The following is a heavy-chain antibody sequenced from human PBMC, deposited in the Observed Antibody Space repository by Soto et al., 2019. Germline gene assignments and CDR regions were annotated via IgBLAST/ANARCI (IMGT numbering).Heavy chain of an antibody. CDR2: ISYDGSNK. CDR1: GFTFSSYA. CDR3: ARDLNYDFWSGYNYYYGMDV. J-gene: IGHJ6*02. V-gene: IGHV3-30-3*01. D-gene: IGHD3-3*01. Sequence: PWGSLRLSCAASGFTFSSYAMHWVRQAPGKGLEWVAVISYDGSNKYYADSVKGRFTISRDNSKNTLYLQMNSLRAEDTAVYYCARDLNYDFWSGYNYYYGMDVWGQGTTVTVSS.